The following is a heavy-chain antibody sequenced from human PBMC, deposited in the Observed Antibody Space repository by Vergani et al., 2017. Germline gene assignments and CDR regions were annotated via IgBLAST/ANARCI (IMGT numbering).Heavy chain of an antibody. Sequence: QVQLQESGPGLVKPSETLSLTCTVSGGSISSYYWSWIRQPPGKGLEWIGYIYYSGSTNYNPSLKSRVNISVDTSKNQFSLKLSSVTAADTAVYYCARPVDILTYYPWYYWGQGTLVTVSS. CDR1: GGSISSYY. D-gene: IGHD3-9*01. CDR3: ARPVDILTYYPWYY. J-gene: IGHJ4*02. V-gene: IGHV4-59*01. CDR2: IYYSGST.